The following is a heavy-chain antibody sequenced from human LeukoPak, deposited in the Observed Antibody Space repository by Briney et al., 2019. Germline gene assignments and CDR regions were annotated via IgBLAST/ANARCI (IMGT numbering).Heavy chain of an antibody. D-gene: IGHD5-12*01. J-gene: IGHJ5*02. Sequence: PSETLSLTCRVSGGSISSSSYYWGWIRRPPGKGLEWIASICYSGTTHYNPALKSRVTMSVDTSKNQFSLKLSAVTAEDTAVYYCARQFHGSGYVDDLWGQGTLVTVSS. CDR1: GGSISSSSYY. CDR3: ARQFHGSGYVDDL. V-gene: IGHV4-39*01. CDR2: ICYSGTT.